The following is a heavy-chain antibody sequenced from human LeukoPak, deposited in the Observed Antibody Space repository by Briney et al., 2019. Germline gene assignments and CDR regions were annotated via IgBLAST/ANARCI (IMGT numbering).Heavy chain of an antibody. Sequence: GGSQRLSCAASGFSLSNYGMTWVRQAPGKGLEWVSAISGGATSTYYADSVKGRFTISRDNSKNTLYLEMNSLRADDTAVYYCANDSPVATYWGQGTLVTVSS. CDR3: ANDSPVATY. CDR1: GFSLSNYG. V-gene: IGHV3-23*01. D-gene: IGHD4-23*01. J-gene: IGHJ4*02. CDR2: ISGGATST.